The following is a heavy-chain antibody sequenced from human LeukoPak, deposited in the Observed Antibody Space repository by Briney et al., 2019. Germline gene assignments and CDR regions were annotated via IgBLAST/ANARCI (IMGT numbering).Heavy chain of an antibody. CDR3: AKDQALGYFAWADY. J-gene: IGHJ4*02. CDR2: ISGSGGST. V-gene: IGHV3-23*01. D-gene: IGHD3-9*01. CDR1: GFTFSSYA. Sequence: PGGSLRLSCAASGFTFSSYAMSWVRQAPGKGLEWVSAISGSGGSTYYADSVKGRFTISRDNSKNTLYLQMNSLRAEDTAVYYCAKDQALGYFAWADYWGQGTLVTVSS.